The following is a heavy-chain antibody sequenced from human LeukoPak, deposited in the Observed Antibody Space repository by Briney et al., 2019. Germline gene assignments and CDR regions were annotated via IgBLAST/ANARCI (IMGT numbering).Heavy chain of an antibody. CDR1: GFTFSSYA. Sequence: GGSLRLSCAASGFTFSSYAMSWVRQAPGKGQEWVAFIRYDGSKEYYADSVKGRFTISRDNSKNTLYLQMNSLKTEDTAVYYCAKDYRYYCVDYWGQGTLVTVSS. CDR2: IRYDGSKE. D-gene: IGHD3-10*01. CDR3: AKDYRYYCVDY. V-gene: IGHV3-30*02. J-gene: IGHJ4*02.